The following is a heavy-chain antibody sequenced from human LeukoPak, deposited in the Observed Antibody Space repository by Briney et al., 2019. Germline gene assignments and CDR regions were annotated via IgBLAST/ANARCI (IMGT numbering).Heavy chain of an antibody. D-gene: IGHD2-15*01. CDR1: GGSVTSGSYY. Sequence: PSETLSLTCSVSGGSVTSGSYYWSWIRQLPGKGLEWIGYSHYSGTSNHNPSLKSRVTISVDTSMNKCSLRLTSVTAADTAVYYCAREAARMERRGALDIWGPGTLVTVSS. CDR2: SHYSGTS. V-gene: IGHV4-61*01. CDR3: AREAARMERRGALDI. J-gene: IGHJ3*02.